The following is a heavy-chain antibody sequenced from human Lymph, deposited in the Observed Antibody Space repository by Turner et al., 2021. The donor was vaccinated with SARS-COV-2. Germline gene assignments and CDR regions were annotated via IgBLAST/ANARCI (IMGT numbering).Heavy chain of an antibody. Sequence: AQRVESRGCLVQPGGSLRLSCAASGITVSRNYMSWVRQAPGKGLEGVSVIYSGGSSYYADSVKGRFTISRHNSKNTLYLQMNSLRAEDTAVYYCARDLDTAGGMDVWGQGTTVTVSS. V-gene: IGHV3-53*04. D-gene: IGHD5-18*01. CDR3: ARDLDTAGGMDV. J-gene: IGHJ6*02. CDR2: IYSGGSS. CDR1: GITVSRNY.